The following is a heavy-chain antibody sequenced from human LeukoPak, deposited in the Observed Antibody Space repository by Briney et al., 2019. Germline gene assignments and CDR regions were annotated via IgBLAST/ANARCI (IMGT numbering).Heavy chain of an antibody. CDR2: ISYDGSNK. CDR3: AKDFRGGSYGDYEFDY. Sequence: GGSLRLSCAASGFTFSSYAMSWDRQAPGKGLEWVAVISYDGSNKYYADSVKGRFTISRDNSKNTLYLQMNSLRAEDTAVYYCAKDFRGGSYGDYEFDYWGQGTLVTVSS. D-gene: IGHD4-17*01. J-gene: IGHJ4*02. V-gene: IGHV3-30*18. CDR1: GFTFSSYA.